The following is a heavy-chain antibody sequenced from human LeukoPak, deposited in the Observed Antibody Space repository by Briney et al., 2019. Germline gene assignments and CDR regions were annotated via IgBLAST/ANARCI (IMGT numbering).Heavy chain of an antibody. J-gene: IGHJ4*02. CDR1: GFTFSSYA. Sequence: PGRSLRLSCAASGFTFSSYAMHWVRQAPGKGLEWVAVISYDGSNKYYADSVKGRFTISRDNSKNTLYLQMNSLRAEDTAVYYCARDYXSSTSXXAEVGFDYWGQGTLVTVSS. CDR2: ISYDGSNK. D-gene: IGHD2-2*01. V-gene: IGHV3-30-3*01. CDR3: ARDYXSSTSXXAEVGFDY.